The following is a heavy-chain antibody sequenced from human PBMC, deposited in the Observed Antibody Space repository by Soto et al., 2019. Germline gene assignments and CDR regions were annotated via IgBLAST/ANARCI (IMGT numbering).Heavy chain of an antibody. J-gene: IGHJ4*02. V-gene: IGHV3-48*01. D-gene: IGHD2-15*01. CDR3: ARDRGCSGGICYRDLGY. Sequence: GGSLRLSCAASGFTFDDYAMYWVRQVPGKGLEWVSYISSISNTIYYADSVKGRFTISRDNAKNSLYLHMNSLSAEDTAVYYCARDRGCSGGICYRDLGYWGQGTLVTVSS. CDR1: GFTFDDYA. CDR2: ISSISNTI.